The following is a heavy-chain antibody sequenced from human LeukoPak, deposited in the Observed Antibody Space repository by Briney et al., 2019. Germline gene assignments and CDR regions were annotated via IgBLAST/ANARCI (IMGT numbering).Heavy chain of an antibody. CDR3: ARELLWFGESL. Sequence: SETLTLTCAVYGGSFSGYYWSWIRQPPGKGLEWIGEINHSGSTNYNPSLKSRVTISVDTSKNQFSLKLSSVTAADTAVYYCARELLWFGESLWGQGTLVTVSS. CDR1: GGSFSGYY. V-gene: IGHV4-34*01. CDR2: INHSGST. J-gene: IGHJ4*02. D-gene: IGHD3-10*01.